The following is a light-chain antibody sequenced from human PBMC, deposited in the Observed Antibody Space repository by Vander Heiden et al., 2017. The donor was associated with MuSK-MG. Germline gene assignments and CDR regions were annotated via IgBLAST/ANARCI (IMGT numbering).Light chain of an antibody. J-gene: IGKJ1*01. CDR3: RQHSDWPPWT. CDR2: DAT. CDR1: QSVSSS. Sequence: EIVLTQSPAPLSLSPGERATLSCRASQSVSSSLAWYPHKHLPAPQLLISDATPTVAGSPAGRISGRCGTNVTITISSIEPEDFVVYYCRQHSDWPPWTFGQGTKVEIK. V-gene: IGKV3-11*01.